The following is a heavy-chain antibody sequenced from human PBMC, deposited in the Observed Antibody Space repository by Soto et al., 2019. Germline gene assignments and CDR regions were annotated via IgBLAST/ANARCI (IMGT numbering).Heavy chain of an antibody. CDR1: GYSFTKYG. V-gene: IGHV1-3*01. CDR3: ARDPYGDYGMDV. J-gene: IGHJ6*02. Sequence: ASVKVSCKTSGYSFTKYGLHWVRQAPGQRLEWMGWINPGNGDTKYSQKFQGRVTITRDTSATTAYMELSSLRSEDSAVYYCARDPYGDYGMDVWGQGTTVTVSS. D-gene: IGHD4-17*01. CDR2: INPGNGDT.